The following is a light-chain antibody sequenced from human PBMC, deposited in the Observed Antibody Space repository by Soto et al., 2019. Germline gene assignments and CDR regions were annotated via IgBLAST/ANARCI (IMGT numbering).Light chain of an antibody. J-gene: IGLJ2*01. CDR3: GTWDSSLSAVL. CDR2: DDN. Sequence: QSVLTQPPSVSAAPGQKVTISCSGSSSNIGSNYVSWYQQLPGTVPKLLIYDDNKRPSGIPDRFSASKSGTSATLGITGLQAGDEADYYCGTWDSSLSAVLFGGGTKLTVL. CDR1: SSNIGSNY. V-gene: IGLV1-51*01.